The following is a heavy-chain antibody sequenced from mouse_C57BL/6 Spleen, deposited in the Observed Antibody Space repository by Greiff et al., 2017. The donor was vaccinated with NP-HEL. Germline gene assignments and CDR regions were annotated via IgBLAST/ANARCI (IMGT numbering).Heavy chain of an antibody. CDR1: GFTFSDYG. V-gene: IGHV5-17*01. Sequence: EVHLVESGGGLVKPGGSLKLSCAASGFTFSDYGMHWVRQAPEKGLEWVAYISSGSSTIYYADTVKGRFTISRDNAKNTLFLQMTSLRSEDTAMYYCARGGYDVYYFDHWGQGTTLTVSS. J-gene: IGHJ2*01. D-gene: IGHD2-2*01. CDR3: ARGGYDVYYFDH. CDR2: ISSGSSTI.